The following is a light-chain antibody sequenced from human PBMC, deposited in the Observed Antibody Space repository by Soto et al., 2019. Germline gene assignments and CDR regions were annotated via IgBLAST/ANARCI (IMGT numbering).Light chain of an antibody. CDR1: AGTVSSAQY. V-gene: IGLV7-46*01. CDR2: DTI. J-gene: IGLJ3*02. CDR3: FLQYTVFRV. Sequence: QAVVTQEPSVTVSPGGTVTLTCASSAGTVSSAQYPYWIQQKAGQAPRTLIYDTIHKHSWTPARFSGSLLGGKAALTLSGARPEDEADYYCFLQYTVFRVFGGGTQLTVL.